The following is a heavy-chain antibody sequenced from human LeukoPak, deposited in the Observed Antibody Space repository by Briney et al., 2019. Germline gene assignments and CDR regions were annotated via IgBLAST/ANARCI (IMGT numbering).Heavy chain of an antibody. J-gene: IGHJ4*02. Sequence: GGSLRLSCAASGFTFSSYWMHWVRQAPGKGLVWVSRIKSDGKTNYADSVKGRFTISRDNPRNTLNLALNSLRAEDTAVYYCAKDPHPYGDSVGGYHFDYWGQGTLVTVSS. D-gene: IGHD4-17*01. CDR3: AKDPHPYGDSVGGYHFDY. V-gene: IGHV3-74*01. CDR2: IKSDGKT. CDR1: GFTFSSYW.